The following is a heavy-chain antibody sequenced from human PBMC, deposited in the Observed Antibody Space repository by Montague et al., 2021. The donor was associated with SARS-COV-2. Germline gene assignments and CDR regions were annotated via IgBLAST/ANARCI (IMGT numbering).Heavy chain of an antibody. Sequence: TLSLTCAVYGGPLSGVYWSWICKAPGKGQEWIAEVDDRGRATYNPTLKSRISVSVGTSRNEFSLKMMSVTATDTATNDCARELVGVRAFDTWGQGTLVIVSS. CDR3: ARELVGVRAFDT. CDR1: GGPLSGVY. CDR2: VDDRGRA. V-gene: IGHV4-34*09. J-gene: IGHJ4*02. D-gene: IGHD2-15*01.